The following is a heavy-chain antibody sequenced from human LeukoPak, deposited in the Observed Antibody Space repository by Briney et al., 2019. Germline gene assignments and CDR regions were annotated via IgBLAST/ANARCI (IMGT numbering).Heavy chain of an antibody. CDR1: GFTFSSYS. CDR2: ISSSSSYI. CDR3: AKGPHIVVVPADPLDY. D-gene: IGHD2-2*01. V-gene: IGHV3-21*04. J-gene: IGHJ4*02. Sequence: GGSLRLSCAASGFTFSSYSMNWVRQAPGKGLEWVSSISSSSSYIYYADSVKGRFTISRDNAKNSLYLQMNSLRAEDTAVYYCAKGPHIVVVPADPLDYWGQGTLVTVSS.